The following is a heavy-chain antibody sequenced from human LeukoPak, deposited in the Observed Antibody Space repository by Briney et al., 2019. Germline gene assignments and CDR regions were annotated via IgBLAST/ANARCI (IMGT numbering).Heavy chain of an antibody. CDR1: GFTFSSYG. Sequence: GGSLRLSCAASGFTFSSYGMHWVRQAPGKGLEWVAVIWYDGSNKYYADSVKGRFTISGDNSKNTLYLQMNSLRAEDTAVYYCARGLLTGGRGWFDPWGQGTLVTVSS. CDR3: ARGLLTGGRGWFDP. D-gene: IGHD7-27*01. CDR2: IWYDGSNK. J-gene: IGHJ5*02. V-gene: IGHV3-33*01.